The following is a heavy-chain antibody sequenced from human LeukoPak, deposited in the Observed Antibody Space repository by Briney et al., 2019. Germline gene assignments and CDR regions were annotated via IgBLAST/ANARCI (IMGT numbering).Heavy chain of an antibody. CDR3: ATSGYAHYYYGMDV. CDR1: GGTFSSYA. Sequence: SVKVSCKASGGTFSSYAISWVRQAPGQGLEWMGGIIPIFGTANYAQKFQGRVTITADESTSTAYMELSSLRSEDTAVYYCATSGYAHYYYGMDVWGQGTTVTVSS. D-gene: IGHD5-12*01. V-gene: IGHV1-69*13. CDR2: IIPIFGTA. J-gene: IGHJ6*02.